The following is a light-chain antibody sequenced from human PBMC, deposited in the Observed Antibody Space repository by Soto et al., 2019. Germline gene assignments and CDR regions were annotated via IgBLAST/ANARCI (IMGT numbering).Light chain of an antibody. CDR1: SSDVGGYHS. J-gene: IGLJ2*01. Sequence: QSALTQPPSASGSPGQSVTISCTGTSSDVGGYHSVSWHQQHPGKAPKLLIYEVNKRPSGVPDRFSGSKSGNTASLTVSGLQAEDEADANYSADAGSNNFVIFGGGTQGTVL. CDR3: SADAGSNNFVI. V-gene: IGLV2-8*01. CDR2: EVN.